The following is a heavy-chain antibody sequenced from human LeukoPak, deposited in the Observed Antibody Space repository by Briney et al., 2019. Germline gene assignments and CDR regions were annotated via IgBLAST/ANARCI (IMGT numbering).Heavy chain of an antibody. CDR1: GFTFSSYT. CDR2: IAGSSGYI. Sequence: GGSLRRSGAASGFTFSSYTMNWVRQAPGKGLEWVSSIAGSSGYISYADSVKGRFTISRDNAKKSLYLQMTSLTAEDTAVYYCARDRGAYCGGDCYLGFDYWGRGTLVTVSS. V-gene: IGHV3-21*01. D-gene: IGHD2-21*02. J-gene: IGHJ4*01. CDR3: ARDRGAYCGGDCYLGFDY.